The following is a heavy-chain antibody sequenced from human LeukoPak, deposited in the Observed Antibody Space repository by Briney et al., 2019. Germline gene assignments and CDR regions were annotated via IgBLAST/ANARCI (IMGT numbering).Heavy chain of an antibody. CDR3: AKDPIVATKMGVNWFDP. Sequence: PGGSLRLSCAASGFTFSSYAMSWVRQAPGKGLEWVSTISGSGGSTYYADSVKGRFTISRDNSKNTLYLQMNSLRAEDTAVYYCAKDPIVATKMGVNWFDPWGQGTLVTVSS. D-gene: IGHD5-12*01. J-gene: IGHJ5*02. V-gene: IGHV3-23*01. CDR2: ISGSGGST. CDR1: GFTFSSYA.